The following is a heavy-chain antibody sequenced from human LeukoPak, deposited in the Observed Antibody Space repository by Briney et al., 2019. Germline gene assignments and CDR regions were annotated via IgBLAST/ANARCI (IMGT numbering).Heavy chain of an antibody. Sequence: GGSLRLSCAASGFTFSDYYMSWIRQAPGKGLEWVLYISSSGTTRYYADSVKGRFTISRDNAKNSLYLQMNSLRVEDTAMYFCARGAAANILTGDLGYWGQGTLVTVSS. V-gene: IGHV3-11*01. CDR3: ARGAAANILTGDLGY. J-gene: IGHJ4*02. CDR2: ISSSGTTR. CDR1: GFTFSDYY. D-gene: IGHD3-9*01.